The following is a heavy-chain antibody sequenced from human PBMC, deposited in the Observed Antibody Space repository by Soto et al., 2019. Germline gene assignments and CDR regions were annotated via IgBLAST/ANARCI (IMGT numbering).Heavy chain of an antibody. D-gene: IGHD2-2*02. J-gene: IGHJ4*02. CDR2: ISAYNGNT. V-gene: IGHV1-18*01. Sequence: QVQLVQSGAEVKKPGASVKVSCKASGYTFTSYYISWVRQAPGQGLEWMGWISAYNGNTNYAQKLQGRVTMTTDTPPSQANRELRSLRSEARAVFYCARNTPPADYWGQGTLVTVSS. CDR1: GYTFTSYY. CDR3: ARNTPPADY.